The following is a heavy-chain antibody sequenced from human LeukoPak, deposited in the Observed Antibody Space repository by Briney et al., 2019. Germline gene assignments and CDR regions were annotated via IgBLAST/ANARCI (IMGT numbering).Heavy chain of an antibody. V-gene: IGHV3-53*01. CDR2: LYTGGGT. D-gene: IGHD3-22*01. CDR1: GFTFSSYS. CDR3: TRSGYRHPYHFDS. J-gene: IGHJ4*02. Sequence: GGSLRLSCAASGFTFSSYSMNWVRQAPGKGLEWVSVLYTGGGTDHADSVKGRFTISRDNSKNTLSLQMNSLRVEDTAIYYCTRSGYRHPYHFDSWGQGTLVTVSS.